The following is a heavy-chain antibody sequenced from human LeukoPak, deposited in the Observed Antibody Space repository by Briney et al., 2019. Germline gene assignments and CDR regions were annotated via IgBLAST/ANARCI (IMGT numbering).Heavy chain of an antibody. J-gene: IGHJ4*02. D-gene: IGHD2-2*01. CDR2: IYHSGST. CDR1: GYSISSGYY. CDR3: ARHGKDIVVAYFDY. Sequence: SETLSLTCAVSGYSISSGYYWGWIRQPPGKGLEWIGSIYHSGSTYYNPSLKSRVTISVDTSKNQFSLKLSSVTAADTAVDYCARHGKDIVVAYFDYWGQGTLVTVSS. V-gene: IGHV4-38-2*01.